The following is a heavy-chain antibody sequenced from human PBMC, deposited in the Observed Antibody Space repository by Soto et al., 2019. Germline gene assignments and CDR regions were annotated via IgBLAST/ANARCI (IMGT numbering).Heavy chain of an antibody. J-gene: IGHJ5*02. CDR2: ISHSGAT. Sequence: SETLSLTCALSGGSVTMSSFSWAWVRQPPGRGLQWIGYISHSGATSSDPTLKSRVTISRDRAKNRFSLKLTSVTAADTAVYYCACLDYYGSWLDPWGQATLVPGSS. CDR1: GGSVTMSSFS. CDR3: ACLDYYGSWLDP. D-gene: IGHD1-26*01. V-gene: IGHV4-30-2*01.